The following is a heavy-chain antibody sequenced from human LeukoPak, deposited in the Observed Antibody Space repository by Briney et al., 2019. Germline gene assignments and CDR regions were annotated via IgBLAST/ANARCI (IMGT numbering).Heavy chain of an antibody. D-gene: IGHD2-15*01. CDR1: GGTFSSYA. J-gene: IGHJ6*02. CDR2: IIPIFGTA. V-gene: IGHV1-69*13. CDR3: ARARPWDIVVVVAAKGYGMDV. Sequence: SVKVSCKASGGTFSSYAISWVRQAPGHGLEWMGGIIPIFGTAHYAQKFQGRVTITADESTSTAYMELSSLRSEDTAVYYCARARPWDIVVVVAAKGYGMDVWGQGTTVTVSS.